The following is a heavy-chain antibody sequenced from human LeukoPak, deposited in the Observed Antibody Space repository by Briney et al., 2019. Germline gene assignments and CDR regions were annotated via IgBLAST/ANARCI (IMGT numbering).Heavy chain of an antibody. Sequence: PGGSLRLSCAASGFTFSSYSMNWVRQAPGKGLECVSSISSSSSYMYYADSVKGRFTISRDNAKNSLYLQMNSLRAEDTAVYYCARHYDFWSGYYPAILFDYWGQGTLVTVSS. J-gene: IGHJ4*02. V-gene: IGHV3-21*01. CDR3: ARHYDFWSGYYPAILFDY. CDR1: GFTFSSYS. CDR2: ISSSSSYM. D-gene: IGHD3-3*01.